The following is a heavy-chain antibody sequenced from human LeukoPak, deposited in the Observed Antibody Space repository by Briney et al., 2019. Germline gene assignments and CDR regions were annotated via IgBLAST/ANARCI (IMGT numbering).Heavy chain of an antibody. Sequence: GGSLRLSCAASGFTFSDYYMSWIRQAPGKGLEWVSYISSSGNTIYYADSVKGRFTISRDNAKNSLYLQVNSLRAEDTAVYYCAREAYGDYVNHWGQGTLVTVSS. V-gene: IGHV3-11*04. CDR3: AREAYGDYVNH. J-gene: IGHJ4*02. CDR1: GFTFSDYY. D-gene: IGHD4-17*01. CDR2: ISSSGNTI.